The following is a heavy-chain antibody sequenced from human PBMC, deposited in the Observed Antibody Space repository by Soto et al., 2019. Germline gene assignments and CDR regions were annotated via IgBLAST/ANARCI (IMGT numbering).Heavy chain of an antibody. CDR3: ARGPGSSGYYLNYYYYYGMDV. J-gene: IGHJ6*02. D-gene: IGHD3-22*01. CDR1: GGSISSGGYY. Sequence: SETLSLTCTVSGGSISSGGYYWSWIRQHPGKGLEWIGYIYYSGSTYYNPSLKSRVTISVDTSKNQFSLKLSSVTAADTAVYYCARGPGSSGYYLNYYYYYGMDVWGQGTTVTVSS. CDR2: IYYSGST. V-gene: IGHV4-31*03.